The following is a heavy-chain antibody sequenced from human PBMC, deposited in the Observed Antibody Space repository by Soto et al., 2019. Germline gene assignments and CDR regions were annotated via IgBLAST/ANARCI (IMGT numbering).Heavy chain of an antibody. CDR3: ARAKLHYYDSSGYPLFDY. V-gene: IGHV4-30-4*01. J-gene: IGHJ4*02. Sequence: SETLSLTCTVSGGSISSGDYYWSWIRQPPGKGLEWIGYIYYSGSTYCNPSLKSRVTISVDTSKNQFSLKLSSVTAADTAVYYCARAKLHYYDSSGYPLFDYWGQGTLVTVSS. CDR1: GGSISSGDYY. CDR2: IYYSGST. D-gene: IGHD3-22*01.